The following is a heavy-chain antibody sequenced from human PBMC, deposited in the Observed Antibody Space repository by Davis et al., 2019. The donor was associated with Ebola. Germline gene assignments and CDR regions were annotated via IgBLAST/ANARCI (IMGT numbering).Heavy chain of an antibody. CDR2: ISWDGRST. V-gene: IGHV3-43D*03. J-gene: IGHJ4*02. Sequence: GGSLRLSCAASGFTFNQYAMTWVRQAPGKGLEWVSLISWDGRSTAYADSVRDRFSISRDNSRNFLYLQMNGLRAEDTALYYCTAYDSTFRNYWGQGTLVTVSS. CDR1: GFTFNQYA. CDR3: TAYDSTFRNY. D-gene: IGHD3-22*01.